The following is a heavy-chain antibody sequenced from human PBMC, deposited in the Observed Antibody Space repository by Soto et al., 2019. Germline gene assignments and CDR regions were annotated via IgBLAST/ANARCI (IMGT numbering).Heavy chain of an antibody. D-gene: IGHD4-17*01. CDR3: ARRRSTVTTSWFYTAMDV. CDR2: IWFDGSNK. Sequence: QVQLVESGGGVVQPGTSLRLSCAASGFSFSDYGMHWVRQAPGKGLEWGAVIWFDGSNKYYAESVKGRFTISRDNSKNTVDLQMDRLRADDPAVYDCARRRSTVTTSWFYTAMDVGGKGTTVTVS. J-gene: IGHJ6*03. V-gene: IGHV3-33*01. CDR1: GFSFSDYG.